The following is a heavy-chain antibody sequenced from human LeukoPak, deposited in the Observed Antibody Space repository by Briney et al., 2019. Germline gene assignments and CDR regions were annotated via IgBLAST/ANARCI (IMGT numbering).Heavy chain of an antibody. CDR3: ARMYDILTGYHPFDY. D-gene: IGHD3-9*01. Sequence: GGSLRLSCAASGFTFSSYSMNWVRQAPGKGLEGVSYISSSSSTIYYADSLKGRFTFSRDNAKNSLYLQMNSLRAEDTAVYYCARMYDILTGYHPFDYWGQGALVTVSS. V-gene: IGHV3-48*01. J-gene: IGHJ4*02. CDR1: GFTFSSYS. CDR2: ISSSSSTI.